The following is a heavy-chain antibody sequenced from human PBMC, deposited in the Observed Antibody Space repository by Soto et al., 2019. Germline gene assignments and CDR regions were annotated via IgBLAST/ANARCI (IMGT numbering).Heavy chain of an antibody. V-gene: IGHV1-69*02. Sequence: QVQLVQSGAEVKKPGSSVKVSCKASGGTFSSYIISWVRQAPGQGLEWMGRIIPILGIANYAQKFQGRVTITADKSTSTAYMDLSSLRSEDTAVYYCARFPQTAIVGAAYFDYWGQETLVTVSS. D-gene: IGHD1-26*01. CDR3: ARFPQTAIVGAAYFDY. CDR2: IIPILGIA. J-gene: IGHJ4*02. CDR1: GGTFSSYI.